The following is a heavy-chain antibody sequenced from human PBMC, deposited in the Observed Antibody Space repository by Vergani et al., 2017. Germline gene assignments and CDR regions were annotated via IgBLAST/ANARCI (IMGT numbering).Heavy chain of an antibody. CDR2: IYSTGST. Sequence: QVQLEESGPGLVKPSETLSLTCTVSGGSFNTYYWSWIRQSPGKGLEWIGYIYSTGSTNYNPSLNSRVTMSVDTSKNQFSLRLNSLTAADTAVYYCARRSGIVYDIFSGTQYFFDFWGQGTLVTVSS. D-gene: IGHD3-9*01. CDR1: GGSFNTYY. J-gene: IGHJ4*02. V-gene: IGHV4-59*12. CDR3: ARRSGIVYDIFSGTQYFFDF.